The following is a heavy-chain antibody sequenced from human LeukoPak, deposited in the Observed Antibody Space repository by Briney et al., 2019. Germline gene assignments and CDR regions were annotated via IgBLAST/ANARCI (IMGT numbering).Heavy chain of an antibody. V-gene: IGHV4-59*08. J-gene: IGHJ3*02. CDR1: GGSISSYY. D-gene: IGHD2-2*02. CDR2: IFYSGST. Sequence: SETLSLTCTVSGGSISSYYWSWIRQPPGKGLEWIVNIFYSGSTNYNPSLKSRVTISVDTAKNQFSLKLSSVTAADTAVYYCARQGGLYFSIWGQRTMVTVSS. CDR3: ARQGGLYFSI.